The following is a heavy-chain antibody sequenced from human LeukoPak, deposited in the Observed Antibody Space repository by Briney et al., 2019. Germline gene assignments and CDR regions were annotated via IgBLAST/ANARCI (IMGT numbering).Heavy chain of an antibody. D-gene: IGHD3-3*01. J-gene: IGHJ4*02. CDR2: IRYDGSNT. CDR1: GFTFSSYG. Sequence: GGSLRLSCAASGFTFSSYGMHWVRQAPGKGLEWVAFIRYDGSNTYYADSVKGRFTISRDSSKNTLYLQMNSLRLEDTAVYYCAKAFTIFGVNFDYWGQGTLVTVSS. V-gene: IGHV3-30*02. CDR3: AKAFTIFGVNFDY.